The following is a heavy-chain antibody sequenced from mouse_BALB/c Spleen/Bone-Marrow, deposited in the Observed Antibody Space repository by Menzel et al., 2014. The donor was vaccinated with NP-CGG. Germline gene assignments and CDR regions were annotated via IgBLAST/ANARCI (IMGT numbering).Heavy chain of an antibody. CDR3: TRGGSSHWYFDV. CDR2: ISTYSGNT. Sequence: VQLQQSGPELVRPGVSVKISCKGSGYAFTEYSIHWVKRSHAKSLEWIGVISTYSGNTNFNQIFKGKATMTVDKSSSTAYMELARLTSEDSAIYYCTRGGSSHWYFDVWGAGTTVTVSS. V-gene: IGHV1-67*01. D-gene: IGHD1-1*01. J-gene: IGHJ1*01. CDR1: GYAFTEYS.